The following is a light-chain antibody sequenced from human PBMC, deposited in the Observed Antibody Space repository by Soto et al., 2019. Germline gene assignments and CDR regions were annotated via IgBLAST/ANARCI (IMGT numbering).Light chain of an antibody. CDR3: QQYNHWSLIS. Sequence: DIVVTQSPSTLSVSPGESASLSCRTSQSVTMKLAWYQQKPGRAPRLLIYDTSTRATDIPARFSGSGSGTEFTLTISRLQSEDFAVYFCQQYNHWSLISFGQGTRLDIK. CDR1: QSVTMK. CDR2: DTS. V-gene: IGKV3-15*01. J-gene: IGKJ5*01.